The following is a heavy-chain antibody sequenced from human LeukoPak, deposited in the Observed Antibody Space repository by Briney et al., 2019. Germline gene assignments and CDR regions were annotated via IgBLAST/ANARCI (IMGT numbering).Heavy chain of an antibody. J-gene: IGHJ3*02. D-gene: IGHD3-10*01. CDR1: GGTFISYA. Sequence: GASVKVSCKASGGTFISYAISWVRQAAGQGLEWMGGIIPIFGTANYAQKFQGRVTITADESTSTAYMELSSLRSEDTAVYYCARLGVYGLYYYGSGSYPHDAFDIWGQGTMVTVSS. V-gene: IGHV1-69*13. CDR2: IIPIFGTA. CDR3: ARLGVYGLYYYGSGSYPHDAFDI.